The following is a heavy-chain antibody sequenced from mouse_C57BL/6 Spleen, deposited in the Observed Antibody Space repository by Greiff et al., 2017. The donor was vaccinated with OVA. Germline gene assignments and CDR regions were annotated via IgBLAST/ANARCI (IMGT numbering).Heavy chain of an antibody. D-gene: IGHD1-1*01. CDR2: IYPGDGDH. CDR3: ARYGYGSLYTMDY. CDR1: GYAFSSSW. J-gene: IGHJ4*01. V-gene: IGHV1-82*01. Sequence: VQLQQSGPELVKPGASVKISCKASGYAFSSSWMNWVKQRPGKGLEWIGRIYPGDGDHNYNGKFKGKATLTADKSSSTAYMQLSSLTSEDSAVYFCARYGYGSLYTMDYWGQGTSVTVSS.